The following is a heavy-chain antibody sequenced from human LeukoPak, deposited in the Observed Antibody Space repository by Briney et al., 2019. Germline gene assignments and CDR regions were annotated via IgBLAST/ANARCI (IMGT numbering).Heavy chain of an antibody. D-gene: IGHD4-17*01. CDR1: GGSISSYY. J-gene: IGHJ3*02. CDR3: ARAGGATVTVLGYGENDAFDI. V-gene: IGHV4-59*08. Sequence: PSETLSLTCTVSGGSISSYYWSWIRQPPGKGLEWIGYIYYSGSTNYNPSLKSRVTISVDTSKNQFSLKLSSVAAADTAVYYCARAGGATVTVLGYGENDAFDIWGQGTMVTVSS. CDR2: IYYSGST.